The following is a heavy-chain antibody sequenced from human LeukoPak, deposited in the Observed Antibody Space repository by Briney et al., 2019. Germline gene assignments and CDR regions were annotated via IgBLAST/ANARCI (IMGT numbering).Heavy chain of an antibody. CDR3: ARVKRYFDWLLDY. CDR2: IYYSGST. CDR1: GGSISSYY. Sequence: SETLSLTCTVSGGSISSYYWSWIRQPPGKGLEWIGYIYYSGSTNYIPSLKSRVTISVDTSKNQFSLKLSSVTAADTAVYYCARVKRYFDWLLDYWGQGTLVTVSS. J-gene: IGHJ4*02. D-gene: IGHD3-9*01. V-gene: IGHV4-59*01.